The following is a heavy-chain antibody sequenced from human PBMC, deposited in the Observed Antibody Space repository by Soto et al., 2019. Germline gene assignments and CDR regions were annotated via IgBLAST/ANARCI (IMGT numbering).Heavy chain of an antibody. J-gene: IGHJ6*02. D-gene: IGHD3-10*01. Sequence: GGSLRLSCAASGFTFSSYAMHWVRQAPWKGLEYVSAISSNGGSTYYADSVKGRFTISRDNSKNTLYLQMNSLRAEDTAVYYCAVTKHYGSGSYFKLYYYYGMDVWGQGTTVTVSS. V-gene: IGHV3-64*02. CDR2: ISSNGGST. CDR1: GFTFSSYA. CDR3: AVTKHYGSGSYFKLYYYYGMDV.